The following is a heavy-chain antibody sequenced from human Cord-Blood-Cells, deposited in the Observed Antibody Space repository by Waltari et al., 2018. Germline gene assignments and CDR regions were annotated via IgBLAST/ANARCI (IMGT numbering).Heavy chain of an antibody. CDR1: GGSISSYY. CDR2: IYTSGSN. CDR3: ARSGYSSGWFDAFDI. J-gene: IGHJ3*02. V-gene: IGHV4-4*07. D-gene: IGHD6-19*01. Sequence: QVQLQESGPGLVKPSETLSLTCTVSGGSISSYYWSWIRQPAGKGLEWIGRIYTSGSNNYNPPLNRRVTMSVDTSKNQFSLKLSSVTAADTAVYYCARSGYSSGWFDAFDIWGQGTMVTVSS.